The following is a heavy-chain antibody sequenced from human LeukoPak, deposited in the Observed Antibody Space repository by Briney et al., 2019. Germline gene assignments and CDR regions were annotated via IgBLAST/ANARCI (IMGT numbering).Heavy chain of an antibody. Sequence: PSETLSLTCAVSGYSISSGYYWGWIRQPPGKGLEWIGSIYHSGSTYYNPSLKSRVAISVDTSKNQFPLKLSSVTAADTAVYYRARQDGYCSGRSCYAMAFDIWGQGTMVPVSS. J-gene: IGHJ3*02. CDR2: IYHSGST. V-gene: IGHV4-38-2*01. CDR1: GYSISSGYY. CDR3: ARQDGYCSGRSCYAMAFDI. D-gene: IGHD2-15*01.